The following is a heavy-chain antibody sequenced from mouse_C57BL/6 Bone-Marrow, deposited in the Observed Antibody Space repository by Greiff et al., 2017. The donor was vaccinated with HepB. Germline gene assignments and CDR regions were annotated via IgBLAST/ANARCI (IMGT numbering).Heavy chain of an antibody. D-gene: IGHD1-1*01. Sequence: LEESGPELVKPGASVKISCKASGYSFTDYNMNWVKQSNGKSLEWIGVINPNYGTTSYNQKFKGKATLTVDQSSSTAYMQLNSLTSEDSAVYYCARWVPITTVVATDYWGQGTTLTVSS. V-gene: IGHV1-39*01. CDR2: INPNYGTT. CDR1: GYSFTDYN. J-gene: IGHJ2*01. CDR3: ARWVPITTVVATDY.